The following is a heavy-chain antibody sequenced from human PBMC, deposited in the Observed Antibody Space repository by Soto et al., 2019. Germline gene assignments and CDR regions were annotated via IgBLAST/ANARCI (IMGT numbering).Heavy chain of an antibody. CDR1: GFTFRSYV. D-gene: IGHD3-16*01. CDR2: TSYDGRDK. Sequence: QVQLVESGGGVVQPGTSLRVSCVGSGFTFRSYVIHWVRQAPGKGLEWVALTSYDGRDKYYADSVRGRFTISRDNSRNTVDLQMDSLKLEDTALYYCARWGTTAVMDVWGQGTLLSVSS. J-gene: IGHJ1*01. CDR3: ARWGTTAVMDV. V-gene: IGHV3-30*19.